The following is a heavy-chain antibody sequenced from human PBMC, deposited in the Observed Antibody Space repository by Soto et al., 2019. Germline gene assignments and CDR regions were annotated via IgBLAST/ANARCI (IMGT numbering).Heavy chain of an antibody. CDR2: INHSGST. J-gene: IGHJ5*02. CDR1: GGSFSGYY. CDR3: ARRKRTIFGVVITYWFDP. D-gene: IGHD3-3*01. V-gene: IGHV4-34*01. Sequence: PSETLSLTCAVYGGSFSGYYWSWIRRPPGKGLEWIGEINHSGSTNYNPSLKSRVTISVDTSKNQFSLKLSSVTAADTAVYYCARRKRTIFGVVITYWFDPWGQGTLVTVSS.